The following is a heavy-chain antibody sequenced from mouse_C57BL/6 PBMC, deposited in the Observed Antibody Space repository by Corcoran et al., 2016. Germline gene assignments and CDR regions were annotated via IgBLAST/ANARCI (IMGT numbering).Heavy chain of an antibody. J-gene: IGHJ2*01. D-gene: IGHD1-1*02. Sequence: EVQLQQSGPELVKPGASVKISCKASGYTFTDYYMTWVKQSHGKSLEWIGDINPNNGGSSYNQKFKVKATLTVDKSSSTAYMELRSLTSEDSAVYYCARKDYYGGFDYWGQGTTLTVSS. CDR3: ARKDYYGGFDY. CDR1: GYTFTDYY. CDR2: INPNNGGS. V-gene: IGHV1-26*01.